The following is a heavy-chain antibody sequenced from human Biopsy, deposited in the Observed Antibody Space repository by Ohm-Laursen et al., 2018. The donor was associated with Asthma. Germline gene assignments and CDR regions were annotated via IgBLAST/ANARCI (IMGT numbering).Heavy chain of an antibody. CDR3: VRGSSSWHHGPFHYYYGLDV. V-gene: IGHV4-39*01. CDR2: IYYSGTT. D-gene: IGHD6-13*01. CDR1: SGSGGYMRSGNYY. J-gene: IGHJ6*02. Sequence: SDTLSLTCSLSSGSGGYMRSGNYYWGWIRQPPGKGLEWIGSIYYSGTTYYNPSLGIRVTVSADTSKNQFSLKSTSVTAADTAVYYCVRGSSSWHHGPFHYYYGLDVWGQGTTATVSS.